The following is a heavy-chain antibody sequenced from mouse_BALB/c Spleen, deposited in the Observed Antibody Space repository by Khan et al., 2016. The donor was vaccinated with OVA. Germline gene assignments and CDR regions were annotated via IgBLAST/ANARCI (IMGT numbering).Heavy chain of an antibody. V-gene: IGHV2-2*02. CDR3: ARNRNGYFDY. CDR2: IWSGGIT. Sequence: QVQLQQSGPGLVQPSQSLSITCTVSGFSLTNYGVHWVRQSPGKGLEWLGMIWSGGITDYNATFISRLTISKDNSRSQVFFTMNSLQASDTAIYYCARNRNGYFDYWGQGTTLTVSS. CDR1: GFSLTNYG. J-gene: IGHJ2*01. D-gene: IGHD1-1*02.